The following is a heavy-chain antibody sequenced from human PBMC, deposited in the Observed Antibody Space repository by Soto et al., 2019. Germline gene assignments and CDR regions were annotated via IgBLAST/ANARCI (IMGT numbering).Heavy chain of an antibody. J-gene: IGHJ4*02. V-gene: IGHV4-30-4*08. CDR2: IYYTGSS. CDR1: GDSISSGDPY. D-gene: IGHD3-10*01. Sequence: PSETLSLTCTVSGDSISSGDPYCSWFRQATCKGPEWIGYIYYTGSSHYNLSLKTPVTLSVDKSKNQFSLTIRSVTAADTAVYYCARFTTMVRGVISSGVYFDNWGQG. CDR3: ARFTTMVRGVISSGVYFDN.